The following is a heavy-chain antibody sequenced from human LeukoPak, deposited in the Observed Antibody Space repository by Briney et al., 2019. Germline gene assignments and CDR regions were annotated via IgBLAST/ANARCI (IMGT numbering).Heavy chain of an antibody. CDR2: ISDYNGHT. Sequence: ASVKVSCKSSGYTFTTYGISWVRQAPGQGLEWMGWISDYNGHTYYAQKLQGRVTMTTDPSTSTAFRELRSLRSDDTAVYFCARLQGPFIWFDPWGQGTLVTVSS. CDR1: GYTFTTYG. CDR3: ARLQGPFIWFDP. J-gene: IGHJ5*02. V-gene: IGHV1-18*01.